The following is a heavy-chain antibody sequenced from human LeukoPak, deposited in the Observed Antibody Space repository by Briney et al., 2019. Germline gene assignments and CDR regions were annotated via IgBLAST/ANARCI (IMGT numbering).Heavy chain of an antibody. Sequence: SETLSLTCTVSGGSISSSSYYWGWIRQPPGKGLEWIGSIYYSGSTYYNPSLKSRVTKSVDTSKNEFSLKLSSVTAADTAVYYCVRHGSTSGWYRSHFDYWGQGTLVTVSS. CDR1: GGSISSSSYY. J-gene: IGHJ4*02. CDR3: VRHGSTSGWYRSHFDY. CDR2: IYYSGST. V-gene: IGHV4-39*01. D-gene: IGHD6-19*01.